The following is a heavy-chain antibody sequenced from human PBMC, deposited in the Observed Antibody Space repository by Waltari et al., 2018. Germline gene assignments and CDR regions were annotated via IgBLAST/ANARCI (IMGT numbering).Heavy chain of an antibody. CDR2: IYYSGST. CDR1: GGSISSYY. Sequence: QVQLQESGPGLVKPSETLSLTCTVSGGSISSYYWSWIRQPPGKGLEWIGYIYYSGSTNYHPSLKSRVTISVDTSKNQFSLKLSSVTAADTAVYYCAVGPTVTIVTFFDYWGQGTLVTVSS. V-gene: IGHV4-59*01. CDR3: AVGPTVTIVTFFDY. J-gene: IGHJ4*02. D-gene: IGHD4-17*01.